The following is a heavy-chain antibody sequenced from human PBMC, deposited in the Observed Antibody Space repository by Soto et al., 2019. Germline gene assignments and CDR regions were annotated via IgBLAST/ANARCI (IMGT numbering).Heavy chain of an antibody. CDR2: IFSSDSSA. J-gene: IGHJ4*02. CDR1: GFTFSSYS. CDR3: GTWRGSSWFDY. V-gene: IGHV5-51*01. Sequence: GEALKISCRTSGFTFSSYSLGWVRHMPGKGLQWMGNIFSSDSSAKYSPSFVGQVTISVDRSINTAYLQWSSLKASDTAIYYCGTWRGSSWFDYWGPGTLVTVSS. D-gene: IGHD2-2*01.